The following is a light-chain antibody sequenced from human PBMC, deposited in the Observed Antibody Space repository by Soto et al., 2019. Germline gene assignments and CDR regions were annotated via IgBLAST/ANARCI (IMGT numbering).Light chain of an antibody. J-gene: IGLJ2*01. Sequence: QSVLTRPPSASGTPGQRVTISCSGNRSNTGSNSVNWYQQLPGTAPKSLIHSNNQRPSGVPDRFSGSKSGTSASLAISGLQSEDEADYYCAAWDDSLNGVVFGGGTKLTV. V-gene: IGLV1-44*01. CDR3: AAWDDSLNGVV. CDR2: SNN. CDR1: RSNTGSNS.